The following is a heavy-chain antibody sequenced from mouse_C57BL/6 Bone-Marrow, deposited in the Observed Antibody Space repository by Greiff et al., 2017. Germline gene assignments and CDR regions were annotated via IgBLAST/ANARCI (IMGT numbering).Heavy chain of an antibody. CDR1: GFTFSSYA. D-gene: IGHD1-1*01. V-gene: IGHV5-4*01. CDR3: ARDAYYYGSSLYFDY. Sequence: DVMLVESGGGLVKPGGSLKLSCTASGFTFSSYAMSWVRQTPEKRLEWVATISDGGSYTYYPDNVKGRFTISRDNAKNNLYLQMSHLKSEDTAMYYGARDAYYYGSSLYFDYWGQGTTLTVSS. J-gene: IGHJ2*01. CDR2: ISDGGSYT.